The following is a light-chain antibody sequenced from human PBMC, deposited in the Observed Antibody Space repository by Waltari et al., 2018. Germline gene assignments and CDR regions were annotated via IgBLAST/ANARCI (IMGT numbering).Light chain of an antibody. J-gene: IGKJ1*01. CDR2: DAS. CDR3: QKYESLPTM. CDR1: HSVSSA. V-gene: IGKV3-20*01. Sequence: CRAVHSVSSALAWSQRKPGQSPWLFVDDASRSATGIPVRFSGSASGTAFSLTSSRLEPEDFAVYYCQKYESLPTMFVQATKVEIK.